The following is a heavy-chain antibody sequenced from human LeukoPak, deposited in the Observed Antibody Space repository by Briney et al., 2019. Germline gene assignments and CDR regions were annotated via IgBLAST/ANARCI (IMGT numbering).Heavy chain of an antibody. Sequence: GGSLRLSCAASGFTFSSYGMHWVRQAPGKGLEWVAVIWYDGSNKYYADSVKGRFTISRDNSKNTLYLQMNSLRAEDTAVYYCAKDRPNYYDTSGHYYRRNGDCWGQGTLVTVS. CDR3: AKDRPNYYDTSGHYYRRNGDC. J-gene: IGHJ4*02. CDR1: GFTFSSYG. V-gene: IGHV3-33*06. D-gene: IGHD3-22*01. CDR2: IWYDGSNK.